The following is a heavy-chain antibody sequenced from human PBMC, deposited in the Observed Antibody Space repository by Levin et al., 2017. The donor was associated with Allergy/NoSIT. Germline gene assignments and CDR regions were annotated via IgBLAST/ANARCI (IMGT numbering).Heavy chain of an antibody. CDR1: GGSINSNIYY. D-gene: IGHD3-9*01. V-gene: IGHV4-39*01. J-gene: IGHJ6*03. Sequence: SQTLSLTCTVSGGSINSNIYYWGWIRQPPGKGLEWIGSIYYSGSTYYNPSLKSRVTISVDTSKNQFSLRLSSVTAADTAVYFCARYDILSPHYYNYMDVWGKGITVTVSS. CDR3: ARYDILSPHYYNYMDV. CDR2: IYYSGST.